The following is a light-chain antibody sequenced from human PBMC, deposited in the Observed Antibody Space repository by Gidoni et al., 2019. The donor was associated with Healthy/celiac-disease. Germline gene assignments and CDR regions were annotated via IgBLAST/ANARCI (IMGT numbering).Light chain of an antibody. J-gene: IGKJ4*01. CDR3: QQRSNWPCT. Sequence: EIVLTQSPATLSLSPGERATLSCRASQSVSSYLAWYQQKPGQARRLLIYDASNRATGIPARFSGSGSGTDFTLTISSLEPEDFAVYYCQQRSNWPCTFGGGTKVEIK. CDR2: DAS. V-gene: IGKV3-11*01. CDR1: QSVSSY.